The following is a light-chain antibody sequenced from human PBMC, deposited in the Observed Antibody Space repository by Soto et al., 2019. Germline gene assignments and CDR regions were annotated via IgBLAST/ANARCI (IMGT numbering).Light chain of an antibody. CDR3: SSFTNSILV. J-gene: IGLJ3*02. CDR2: EVT. CDR1: TSDVGSHNF. Sequence: QSVLTQPASVSGSPGQSITISCTGTTSDVGSHNFVSWYQQLPGKAPKLLIYEVTNRPSGTSNRFSGSKSGNTASLTISGLLAEDEADYYCSSFTNSILVFGGGTKLTVL. V-gene: IGLV2-14*01.